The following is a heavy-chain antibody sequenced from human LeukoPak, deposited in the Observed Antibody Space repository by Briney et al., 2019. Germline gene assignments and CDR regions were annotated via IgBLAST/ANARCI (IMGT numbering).Heavy chain of an antibody. J-gene: IGHJ4*02. CDR2: IRSTGGTT. D-gene: IGHD6-13*01. Sequence: GGSLRLSCGASGFTFSNYAMSWVRQAPGKGLESVSDIRSTGGTTAYADSVKGRFTISRDNSRNTLYLQMNILRAEDTAVYYCARADRYGTTWYGRVDYWGQGTLVTVSS. CDR1: GFTFSNYA. CDR3: ARADRYGTTWYGRVDY. V-gene: IGHV3-23*01.